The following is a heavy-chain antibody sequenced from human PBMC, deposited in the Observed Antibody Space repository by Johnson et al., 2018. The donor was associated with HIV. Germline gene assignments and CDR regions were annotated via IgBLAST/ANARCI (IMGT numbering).Heavy chain of an antibody. CDR1: GFTFDDYG. Sequence: EVQLVESGGGVVRPGGSLRLSCAASGFTFDDYGMSWVRQAPGKGLEWVSGISWNGGSTGYADSEKGRFIISRDNAKNSLYLQMNSLRAEDTAVYYCAKDMGGDRNAFDIWGQGTMVTVSS. D-gene: IGHD1-26*01. CDR3: AKDMGGDRNAFDI. V-gene: IGHV3-20*04. J-gene: IGHJ3*02. CDR2: ISWNGGST.